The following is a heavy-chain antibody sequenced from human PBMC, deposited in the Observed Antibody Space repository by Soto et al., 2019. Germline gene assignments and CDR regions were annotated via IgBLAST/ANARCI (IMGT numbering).Heavy chain of an antibody. J-gene: IGHJ4*02. D-gene: IGHD3-16*01. Sequence: SETFSLTCAVSGDSVSKDHYFRRWLRQPPGKGLEWIGYIYYSGTTNYNSYLKSRLSLSVDMSKNQFSLKLASVTAADTAVYFCARSQRGRTAFTFDYWGQGALVTVSS. CDR2: IYYSGTT. CDR1: GDSVSKDHYF. CDR3: ARSQRGRTAFTFDY. V-gene: IGHV4-61*01.